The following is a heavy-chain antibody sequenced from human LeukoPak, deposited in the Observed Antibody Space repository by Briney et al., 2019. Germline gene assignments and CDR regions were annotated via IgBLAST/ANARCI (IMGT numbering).Heavy chain of an antibody. CDR2: IYYSGST. CDR3: ARHEGTSGWPFDY. V-gene: IGHV4-39*01. D-gene: IGHD6-19*01. J-gene: IGHJ4*02. Sequence: KPSKTLSLTCTVSGGSVSSSSYYWGWIRQPPGKGLEWIGNIYYSGSTDCNPSLKSRVTISVDTSKNQFSLKLTSVTAADTAVYYCARHEGTSGWPFDYWGQGTLVTVSS. CDR1: GGSVSSSSYY.